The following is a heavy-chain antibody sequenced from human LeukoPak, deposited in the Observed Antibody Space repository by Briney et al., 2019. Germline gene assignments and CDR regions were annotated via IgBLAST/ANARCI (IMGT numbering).Heavy chain of an antibody. D-gene: IGHD5-18*01. CDR1: GLTFSSYP. Sequence: GGSLRLSCTVSGLTFSSYPLSWVRQAPGKGLEWVSAISNSGSNTYYGDSVRGRFTISRDKSKNTLYLQMNTLRAEDTAVYYCDTAMVAYWGQGTLVTVSS. V-gene: IGHV3-23*01. CDR3: DTAMVAY. J-gene: IGHJ4*02. CDR2: ISNSGSNT.